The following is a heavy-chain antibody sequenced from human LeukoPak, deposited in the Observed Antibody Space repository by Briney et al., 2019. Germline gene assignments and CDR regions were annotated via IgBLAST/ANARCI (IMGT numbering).Heavy chain of an antibody. D-gene: IGHD3-10*01. CDR1: GFTFSSYA. CDR3: AKVRSGSYYATY. Sequence: GGSLRLSCAASGFTFSSYAMSWVRQAPGKGLEWVSAISGSGGSTYYADSVKGRFTISRDNSKNTLYLQMNSLRAEDMAVYYCAKVRSGSYYATYWGQGTLVTVSS. J-gene: IGHJ4*02. CDR2: ISGSGGST. V-gene: IGHV3-23*01.